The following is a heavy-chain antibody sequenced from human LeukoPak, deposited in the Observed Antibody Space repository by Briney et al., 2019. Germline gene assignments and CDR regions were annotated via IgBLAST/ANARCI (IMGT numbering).Heavy chain of an antibody. J-gene: IGHJ4*02. Sequence: PGGSLRLSCAASGFTFSSYAMSWVRQAPGKGLEWLANIKPDGSEKYYMDSVKGRFTISRDNAKNSLHLQTNSLRAEDTAVYYCARSRYCTSNSCYSDYWGQGTLVTVSS. CDR3: ARSRYCTSNSCYSDY. V-gene: IGHV3-7*01. D-gene: IGHD2-2*01. CDR2: IKPDGSEK. CDR1: GFTFSSYA.